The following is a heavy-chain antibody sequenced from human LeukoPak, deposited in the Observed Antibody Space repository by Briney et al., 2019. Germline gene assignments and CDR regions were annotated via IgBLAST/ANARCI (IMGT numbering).Heavy chain of an antibody. Sequence: GGSLRLSCEASGFTFSSYSMNWVRQAPGKGLEWVSAISGSGGSTYYADSVKGRFTISRDNSKNTLYLQMNSLRAEDTAVYYCAKDGAYCGGDCYSEYFDYWGQGTLVTVSS. CDR1: GFTFSSYS. J-gene: IGHJ4*02. CDR2: ISGSGGST. V-gene: IGHV3-23*01. D-gene: IGHD2-21*02. CDR3: AKDGAYCGGDCYSEYFDY.